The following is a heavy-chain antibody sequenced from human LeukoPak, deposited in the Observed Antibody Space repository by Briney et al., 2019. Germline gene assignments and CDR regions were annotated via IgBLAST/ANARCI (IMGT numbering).Heavy chain of an antibody. CDR3: AELGITMIGGV. Sequence: PGGSLRLSCVASGFTFNNYWMTWVRQAPGKGLEWVANVKQDGSDKYYVDSVKGRFTISRDNAKNSLYLQMNSLRAEDTAVYYCAELGITMIGGVWGKGTTVTISS. CDR1: GFTFNNYW. J-gene: IGHJ6*04. D-gene: IGHD3-10*02. CDR2: VKQDGSDK. V-gene: IGHV3-7*01.